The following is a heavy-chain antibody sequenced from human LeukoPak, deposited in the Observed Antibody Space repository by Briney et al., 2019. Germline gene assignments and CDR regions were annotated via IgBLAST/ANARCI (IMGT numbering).Heavy chain of an antibody. CDR3: ARDLDGYNFRFDY. CDR1: GGSISSYY. CDR2: IYYSGST. Sequence: SETLSLTCTVSGGSISSYYWSWIRQPPGKGLEWIGYIYYSGSTNYNPSLKSRVTISVDTSKNQFSLKLSSVTAADTAVYYCARDLDGYNFRFDYWGQGTLVTASS. J-gene: IGHJ4*02. D-gene: IGHD5-24*01. V-gene: IGHV4-59*01.